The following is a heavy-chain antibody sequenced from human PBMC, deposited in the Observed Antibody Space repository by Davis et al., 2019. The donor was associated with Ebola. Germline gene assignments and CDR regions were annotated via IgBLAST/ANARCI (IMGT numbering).Heavy chain of an antibody. CDR3: ARGVRGVIWFDP. D-gene: IGHD3-10*01. CDR1: GFTFSSYG. Sequence: GESLKISCAASGFTFSSYGMHWVRQAPGKGLEWVAVIWYDGSNKYYADSVKGRFTISRDNSKNTLYLQMNSLRAEDTAVYYCARGVRGVIWFDPWGQGTLVTVSS. CDR2: IWYDGSNK. J-gene: IGHJ5*02. V-gene: IGHV3-33*01.